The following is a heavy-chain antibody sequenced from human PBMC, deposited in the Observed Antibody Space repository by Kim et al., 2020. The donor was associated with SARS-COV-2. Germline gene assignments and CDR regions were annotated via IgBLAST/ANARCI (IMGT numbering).Heavy chain of an antibody. CDR3: ARGSLGWYDYYFDY. V-gene: IGHV3-7*01. CDR1: GFTFRGYW. Sequence: GGSLRLSCAASGFTFRGYWMSWVRQAPGKGLEWVANVKQDGSEKFYVDSVRGRFTISTDNAKNSLYLQMSDLRAEDTAVYYCARGSLGWYDYYFDYWGQG. J-gene: IGHJ4*02. D-gene: IGHD6-19*01. CDR2: VKQDGSEK.